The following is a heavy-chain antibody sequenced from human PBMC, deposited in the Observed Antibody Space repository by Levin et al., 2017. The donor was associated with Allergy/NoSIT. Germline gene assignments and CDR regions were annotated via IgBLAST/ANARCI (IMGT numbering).Heavy chain of an antibody. CDR3: TTAHTSSRDC. D-gene: IGHD6-13*01. Sequence: SCAASGFTFSNAWMSWVRQAPGKGLEWVGRVKSKTDGGTTDYAAPVKGRFTISRDDSKNTLYLQMDSLKTEDTAVYYCTTAHTSSRDCWGQGTLVTVSS. V-gene: IGHV3-15*01. CDR2: VKSKTDGGTT. CDR1: GFTFSNAW. J-gene: IGHJ4*02.